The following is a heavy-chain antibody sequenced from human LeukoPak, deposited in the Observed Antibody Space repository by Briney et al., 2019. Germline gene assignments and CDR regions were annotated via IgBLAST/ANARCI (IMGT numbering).Heavy chain of an antibody. Sequence: PGGSLRLSCAASGFTFSSYGMHWVRQAPGKGLEWVAVIWYDGSNKYYADSVKGRFTISRDNSKNTLYLQMNSLRAEDTAVYYCAKDGQVVVVPPGYYMDVWGKGTTVTVSS. CDR1: GFTFSSYG. V-gene: IGHV3-30*02. D-gene: IGHD2-2*01. J-gene: IGHJ6*03. CDR3: AKDGQVVVVPPGYYMDV. CDR2: IWYDGSNK.